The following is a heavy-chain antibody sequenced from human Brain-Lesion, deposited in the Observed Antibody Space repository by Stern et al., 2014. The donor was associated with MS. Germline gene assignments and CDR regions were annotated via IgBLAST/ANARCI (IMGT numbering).Heavy chain of an antibody. J-gene: IGHJ4*02. CDR2: IKQAGSDK. V-gene: IGHV3-7*01. D-gene: IGHD6-13*01. CDR3: ARDDTSSSWYNY. Sequence: VQLLESGGGLVPPGGSLRLSCAASGFTFNNYWMTWVRQAPGQGLEWVANIKQAGSDKFYVHSVQGRFTISRDNAKNSLYLQMNALKAEDTAVYYSARDDTSSSWYNYWGQGTLVTVSS. CDR1: GFTFNNYW.